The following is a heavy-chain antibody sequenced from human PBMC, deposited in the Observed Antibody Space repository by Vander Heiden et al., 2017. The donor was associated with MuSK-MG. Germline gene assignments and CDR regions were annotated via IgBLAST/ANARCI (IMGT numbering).Heavy chain of an antibody. J-gene: IGHJ4*02. CDR3: AHRLLRRSGGQEFDY. Sequence: QITLKESGPTLVKPTQTLTLTCTFSGFSLTTSQVGVAWIRQPPGEALEWLAMIFLNDDKRYSTSLKSRLTITKDTSKNQVVLTMTNMDPVDTATYYCAHRLLRRSGGQEFDYWGQGTLVTVSS. D-gene: IGHD2-8*02. CDR1: GFSLTTSQVG. V-gene: IGHV2-5*01. CDR2: IFLNDDK.